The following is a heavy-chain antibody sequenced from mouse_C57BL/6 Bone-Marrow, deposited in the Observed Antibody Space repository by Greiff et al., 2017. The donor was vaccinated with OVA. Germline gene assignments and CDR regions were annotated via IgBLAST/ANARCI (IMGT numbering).Heavy chain of an antibody. V-gene: IGHV14-2*01. CDR3: ARCDYDRPYHWYFDV. Sequence: EVQLQQSGAELVKPGASVKLSCTASGFTIKDYYMHWVKQRTEQGLEWIGRIDPEDGETKYTPKFQGKATITADNSSNTAYMQLSSLTSEDTAVYDCARCDYDRPYHWYFDVWGTGTTVTVSS. CDR1: GFTIKDYY. CDR2: IDPEDGET. J-gene: IGHJ1*03. D-gene: IGHD2-4*01.